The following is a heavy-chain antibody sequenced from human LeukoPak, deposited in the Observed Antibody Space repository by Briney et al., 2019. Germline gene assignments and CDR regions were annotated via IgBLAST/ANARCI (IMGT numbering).Heavy chain of an antibody. J-gene: IGHJ4*02. CDR1: GFTFSSYS. Sequence: KPGGSLRLSCAASGFTFSSYSMNWVRQAPGKGLEWVAVISYDGSNKYYADSVKGRFTIPRDNSKNTLYLQMNSLRAEDTAVYYCAKDFPYGGLFDYWGQGTLVTVSS. V-gene: IGHV3-30*18. CDR3: AKDFPYGGLFDY. CDR2: ISYDGSNK. D-gene: IGHD2-21*01.